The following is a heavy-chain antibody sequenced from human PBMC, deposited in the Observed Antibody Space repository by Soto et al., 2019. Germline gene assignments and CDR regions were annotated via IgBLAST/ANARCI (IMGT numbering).Heavy chain of an antibody. D-gene: IGHD6-13*01. CDR1: GFTFSSYG. CDR3: ARWPLQQPGPLDY. CDR2: IWYDGSNK. J-gene: IGHJ4*02. Sequence: QVQLVESGGGVVQPGRSLRLSCAASGFTFSSYGMHWVRQAPGKGLEWVAVIWYDGSNKYYADSVKGRFTISRDNSKNTLYLQMNSLRAEDTAVYYCARWPLQQPGPLDYWGQGTLVTVSS. V-gene: IGHV3-33*01.